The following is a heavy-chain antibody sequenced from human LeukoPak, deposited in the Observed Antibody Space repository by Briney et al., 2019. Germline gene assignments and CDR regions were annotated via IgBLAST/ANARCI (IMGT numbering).Heavy chain of an antibody. V-gene: IGHV3-9*01. CDR3: ARDPYHYASEN. CDR2: ISWNSGSI. Sequence: GGSLRLSCAASGFTFDDYAMHWVRQAPGKGLEWVSGISWNSGSIGYADSVKGRFTISRDNAKNSLYLQMNSLRSEDTAVYYCARDPYHYASENWGQGTLVTVSS. CDR1: GFTFDDYA. D-gene: IGHD3-10*01. J-gene: IGHJ4*02.